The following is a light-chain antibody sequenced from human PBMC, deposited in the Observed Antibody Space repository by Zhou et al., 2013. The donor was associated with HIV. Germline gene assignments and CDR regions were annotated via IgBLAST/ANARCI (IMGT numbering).Light chain of an antibody. V-gene: IGKV1-39*01. CDR3: QQANSFPLT. CDR1: QSISNY. J-gene: IGKJ3*01. Sequence: DIQMTQSPSSLSASVGDRVAITCRASQSISNYLNWYQQRPGKAPKLLIYTASTLQSGVPSRFSGSGSGTEFTLTISSLQPEDFATYYCQQANSFPLTFGPGTKVDMK. CDR2: TAS.